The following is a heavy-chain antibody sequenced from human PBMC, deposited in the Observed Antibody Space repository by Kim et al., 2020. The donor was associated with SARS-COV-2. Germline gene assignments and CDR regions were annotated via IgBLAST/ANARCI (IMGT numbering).Heavy chain of an antibody. V-gene: IGHV3-7*01. Sequence: GGSLRLSCALSGFTFRSYWMSWVRQAPEKGLEWVATIKEDGTDTHYVDSVRGRFTISRDNAKNSLYLEMNSLRAEDTAVYYCASSYNILTGDTFDNWGQGTLVTVSS. CDR1: GFTFRSYW. D-gene: IGHD3-9*01. CDR3: ASSYNILTGDTFDN. CDR2: IKEDGTDT. J-gene: IGHJ4*02.